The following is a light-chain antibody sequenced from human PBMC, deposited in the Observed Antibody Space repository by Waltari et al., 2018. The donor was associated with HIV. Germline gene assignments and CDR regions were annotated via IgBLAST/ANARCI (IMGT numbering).Light chain of an antibody. CDR1: SSNLGAGYT. V-gene: IGLV1-40*01. CDR3: QSYDSSLIGYV. Sequence: QSVLTQPPSVSGAPGQRVTISCTGSSSNLGAGYTVSWYRQLPGTAPKLLIDSDTTRPSGVPYRFSGSRSGTSASLAITGLQADDEADYYCQSYDSSLIGYVFGTGTKVTVL. CDR2: SDT. J-gene: IGLJ1*01.